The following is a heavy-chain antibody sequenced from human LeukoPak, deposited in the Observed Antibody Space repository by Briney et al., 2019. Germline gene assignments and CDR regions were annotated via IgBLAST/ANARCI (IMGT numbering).Heavy chain of an antibody. Sequence: GGSLRLSCAAAGFTFRSYGMSWVRQAPGKGLEWVSAISGSGGSTYYADSVKGRFTISRDNSKNTLYLQMSSLRAEDAAVYYCAKRHRYSYGHIIDYWGQGTLVTVSS. D-gene: IGHD5-18*01. CDR3: AKRHRYSYGHIIDY. CDR1: GFTFRSYG. V-gene: IGHV3-23*01. CDR2: ISGSGGST. J-gene: IGHJ4*02.